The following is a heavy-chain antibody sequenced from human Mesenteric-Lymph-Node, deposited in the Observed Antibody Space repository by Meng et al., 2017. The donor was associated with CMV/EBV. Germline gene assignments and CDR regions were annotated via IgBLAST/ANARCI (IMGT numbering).Heavy chain of an antibody. D-gene: IGHD2-8*01. J-gene: IGHJ6*02. Sequence: GESLKISCVASRFTFSDYYMNWIRQAPGKGLEYVSAISSNGGSTYYADSVQGRFTISRDNSKNSLYLQMNSLRPEDTALYYCAKDSSCTNGVCYSGASYYYGLDVWGHGTTVTVSS. CDR2: ISSNGGST. V-gene: IGHV3-64*02. CDR1: RFTFSDYY. CDR3: AKDSSCTNGVCYSGASYYYGLDV.